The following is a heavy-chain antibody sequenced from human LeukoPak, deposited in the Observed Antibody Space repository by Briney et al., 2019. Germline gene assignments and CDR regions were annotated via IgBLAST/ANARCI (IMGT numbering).Heavy chain of an antibody. CDR1: GGSISSGSYY. CDR3: ARYGSGTYYPFDI. D-gene: IGHD3-10*01. Sequence: PSQTLSLTCTVSGGSISSGSYYWSWIRQPAGKGLEWIGRIYTSGSTIYNPSLKSRVTISLDTSKNQFSLKLNSVTAADTAVYYCARYGSGTYYPFDIWGQGTMVAVSS. CDR2: IYTSGST. J-gene: IGHJ3*02. V-gene: IGHV4-61*02.